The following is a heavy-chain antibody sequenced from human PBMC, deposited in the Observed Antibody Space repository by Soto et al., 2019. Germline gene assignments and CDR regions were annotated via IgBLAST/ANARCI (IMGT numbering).Heavy chain of an antibody. D-gene: IGHD5-18*01. CDR1: GFTVSSNY. CDR2: ISSGGST. Sequence: EVQLVESGGGLIQPGGSLRLSCAASGFTVSSNYMSWVRQAPGKGLDWVSVISSGGSTYYADSVKGRFTISRDNSKTTLYLQMNSLRAEDTAAYYCASDDSYGYYYSYAMDVWGQGTTVTVSS. CDR3: ASDDSYGYYYSYAMDV. J-gene: IGHJ6*02. V-gene: IGHV3-53*01.